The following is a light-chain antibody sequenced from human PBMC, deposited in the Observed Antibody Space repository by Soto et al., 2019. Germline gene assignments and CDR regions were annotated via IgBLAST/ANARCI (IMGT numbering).Light chain of an antibody. V-gene: IGKV3-20*01. Sequence: EIVMTQSPATLSVSPGESATLSCGASQSVRSNLAWYQQKPGQAPRLLIYGASSRATGIPDRFSGSGSGTDFTLTINRLEPEDFAVYYCQQYGSSITFGQGTKVDIK. CDR3: QQYGSSIT. CDR1: QSVRSN. CDR2: GAS. J-gene: IGKJ1*01.